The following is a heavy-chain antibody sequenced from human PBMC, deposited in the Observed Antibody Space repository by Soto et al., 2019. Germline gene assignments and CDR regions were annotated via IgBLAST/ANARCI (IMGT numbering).Heavy chain of an antibody. V-gene: IGHV1-69*08. D-gene: IGHD6-13*01. CDR2: IIPILGIA. CDR1: GGTFSSYT. Sequence: QVQLVQSGAEVKKPGSSVKVSCKASGGTFSSYTISWVRQAPGQGLEWMGRIIPILGIANYAQKFQGRVTITADKSTSTAYMELSSLRSEDTAVYYCARDPISAAAGTLGYFDYWGQGTLVTVSS. CDR3: ARDPISAAAGTLGYFDY. J-gene: IGHJ4*02.